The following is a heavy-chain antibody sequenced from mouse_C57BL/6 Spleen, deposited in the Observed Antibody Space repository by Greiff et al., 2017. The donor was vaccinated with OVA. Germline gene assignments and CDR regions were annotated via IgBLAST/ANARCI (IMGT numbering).Heavy chain of an antibody. V-gene: IGHV1-15*01. D-gene: IGHD3-1*01. CDR3: TRGAFYYFDY. Sequence: QVQLQQSGAELVRPGASVMLSCKASGYTFTDYEMHWVKQTPVHGLEWIGAIDPETGGTAYNQKFKGKAILTADKSSSTAYMELRSLTSEDSAVYYCTRGAFYYFDYWGQVTTLTVSS. CDR1: GYTFTDYE. CDR2: IDPETGGT. J-gene: IGHJ2*01.